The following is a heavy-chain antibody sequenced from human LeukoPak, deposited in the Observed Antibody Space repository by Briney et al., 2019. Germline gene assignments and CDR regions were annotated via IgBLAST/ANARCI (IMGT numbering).Heavy chain of an antibody. CDR3: ARGDTYYYGSGSYCDY. Sequence: ASVKVSCKASGYTFTGYYMHWVRQAPGQGLEWMGWMNPNSGNTGYAQKFQGRVTMTRNTSISTAYMELSSLRSEDTAVYYCARGDTYYYGSGSYCDYWGQGTLVTVSS. J-gene: IGHJ4*02. CDR2: MNPNSGNT. CDR1: GYTFTGYY. D-gene: IGHD3-10*01. V-gene: IGHV1-8*02.